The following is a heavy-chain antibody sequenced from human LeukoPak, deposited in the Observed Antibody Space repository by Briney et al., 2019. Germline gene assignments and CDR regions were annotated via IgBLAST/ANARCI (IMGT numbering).Heavy chain of an antibody. CDR1: GGSISSSRYY. D-gene: IGHD3-3*01. V-gene: IGHV4-39*01. J-gene: IGHJ5*02. Sequence: SETLSLTRTVSGGSISSSRYYWGWIRQPPGKGLEWIGSIYYSGSTYYNPSLKSRVTISVDTSKNQFSLKLSSVTAADTAVYYCARHGPPGITIFGVAPYNWFDPWGQGTLVTVSS. CDR3: ARHGPPGITIFGVAPYNWFDP. CDR2: IYYSGST.